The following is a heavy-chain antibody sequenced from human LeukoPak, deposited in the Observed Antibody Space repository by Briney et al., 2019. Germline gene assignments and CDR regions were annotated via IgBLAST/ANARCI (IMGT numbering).Heavy chain of an antibody. V-gene: IGHV4-34*01. Sequence: SETLSLTCAVSGGSFSGYYWSWIRQPPGKGLEWIGEINHSGSTNYNPSLKSRVTISVDTSKNQFSLKLSSVTASDTAVYYCARGFLPTFYYDSSGYRYWGQGTLVTVSS. CDR3: ARGFLPTFYYDSSGYRY. D-gene: IGHD3-22*01. CDR1: GGSFSGYY. CDR2: INHSGST. J-gene: IGHJ4*02.